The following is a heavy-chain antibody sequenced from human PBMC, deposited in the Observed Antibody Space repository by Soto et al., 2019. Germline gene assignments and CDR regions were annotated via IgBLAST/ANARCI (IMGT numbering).Heavy chain of an antibody. V-gene: IGHV2-5*02. Sequence: QITLKESGPTLVKPTQTLTLTCTFSGFSLSTSGVGVGWIRQPPGKALEWLALIYWDDAKRYSPSLKSRLTIKMDTSKNQVVLTMTNMDPVDTATYYCAHSDSVGELRYWYFDLWGRGTLVTVSS. D-gene: IGHD3-10*01. CDR2: IYWDDAK. CDR3: AHSDSVGELRYWYFDL. J-gene: IGHJ2*01. CDR1: GFSLSTSGVG.